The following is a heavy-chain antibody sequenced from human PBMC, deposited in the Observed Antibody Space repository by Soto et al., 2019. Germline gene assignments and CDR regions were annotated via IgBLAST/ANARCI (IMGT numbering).Heavy chain of an antibody. D-gene: IGHD3-16*01. Sequence: QVQLVESGGGVVQPGTSLRVSCVGSGFTFRRYVIHWVRQAPGKGLEWVALTSYDGSDKYYGDSVRGRFTISRDNSRNTLDLQMDSLRLEDTALYYCARWGTTGGLDVWGQGTLVSVSS. CDR1: GFTFRRYV. CDR2: TSYDGSDK. V-gene: IGHV3-30*19. CDR3: ARWGTTGGLDV. J-gene: IGHJ1*01.